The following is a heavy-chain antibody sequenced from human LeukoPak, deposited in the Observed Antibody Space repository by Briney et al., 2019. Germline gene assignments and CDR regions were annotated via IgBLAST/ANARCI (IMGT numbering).Heavy chain of an antibody. V-gene: IGHV3-30*03. J-gene: IGHJ4*02. CDR3: ASRIRYSYGFDY. Sequence: PGRSLRLSCAASGFTFSTYVLHWVRQAPGKGLEWVAVISHDGSEKYYADSVKGRFTISRDNSKNTLYLQMNSLRAEDTAVYYCASRIRYSYGFDYWGQGTLVTVSS. D-gene: IGHD5-18*01. CDR1: GFTFSTYV. CDR2: ISHDGSEK.